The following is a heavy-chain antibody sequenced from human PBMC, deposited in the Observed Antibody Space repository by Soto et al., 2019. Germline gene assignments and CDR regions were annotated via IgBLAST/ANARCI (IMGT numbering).Heavy chain of an antibody. CDR2: ISDDGRNK. Sequence: QAQMLESGGGVVQPGRPLRLSCSASGFTFSSYGMHWVRQAPGKVLEWVAVISDDGRNKYYADSVRGRFTISRDNSKNTLYLQMNSLRAEDTAVYYCAKGYSSSWTPGDYWGQGTLVTVFS. V-gene: IGHV3-30*18. CDR1: GFTFSSYG. J-gene: IGHJ4*02. CDR3: AKGYSSSWTPGDY. D-gene: IGHD6-13*01.